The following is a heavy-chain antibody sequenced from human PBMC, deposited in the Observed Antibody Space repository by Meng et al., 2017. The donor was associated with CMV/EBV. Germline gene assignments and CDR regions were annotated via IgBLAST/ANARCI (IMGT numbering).Heavy chain of an antibody. CDR3: ARGLWFGELSPFDY. J-gene: IGHJ4*02. Sequence: QLQQWGAGLFKPSETLSLTCAVYGGSFSGYYWSWIRQPPGKGLEWIGEINHSGSTNYNPSLKSRVTISVDTSKNQFSLKLSSVTAADTAVYYCARGLWFGELSPFDYWGQGTLVTVSS. D-gene: IGHD3-10*01. CDR1: GGSFSGYY. V-gene: IGHV4-34*01. CDR2: INHSGST.